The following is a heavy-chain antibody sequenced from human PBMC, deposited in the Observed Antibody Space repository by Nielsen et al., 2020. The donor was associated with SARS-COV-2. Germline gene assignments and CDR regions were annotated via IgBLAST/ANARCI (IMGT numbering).Heavy chain of an antibody. D-gene: IGHD1-1*01. CDR3: ARDHGTLFDY. Sequence: GESLKIFCAASGFTFSSYAMHWVRQAPGKGLEWVAVISYDGSNKYYADSVKGRFTISRDNSKNTLYLQMNSLRAEDTAVYYCARDHGTLFDYWGQGTLVTVSS. J-gene: IGHJ4*02. CDR2: ISYDGSNK. V-gene: IGHV3-30*04. CDR1: GFTFSSYA.